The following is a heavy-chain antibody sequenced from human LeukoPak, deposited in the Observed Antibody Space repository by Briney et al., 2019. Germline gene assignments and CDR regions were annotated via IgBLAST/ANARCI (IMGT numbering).Heavy chain of an antibody. CDR2: INPNGGST. Sequence: RASVKVSCKASGYTFTYYYIHWVRQAPGHGLEWMGLINPNGGSTDYAQKFQGRVTKTRDTSTSTVFMELSSLRSEDTAVYYCARAGGDSYGYRYYFDYWGQGTLVAVSS. CDR3: ARAGGDSYGYRYYFDY. D-gene: IGHD5-18*01. V-gene: IGHV1-46*01. J-gene: IGHJ4*02. CDR1: GYTFTYYY.